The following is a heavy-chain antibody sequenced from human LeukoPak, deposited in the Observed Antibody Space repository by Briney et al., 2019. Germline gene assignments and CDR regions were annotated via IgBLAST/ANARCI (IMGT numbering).Heavy chain of an antibody. CDR3: AKVRSPIWFGELLFDY. Sequence: GGSLRLSCAASGITFTNAWMSWVRQAPGKGLEWVSAISGSGGSTYYADSVKGRFTISRDNSKNTLYLQMNSLRAEDTAVYYCAKVRSPIWFGELLFDYWGQGTLVTVSS. CDR2: ISGSGGST. CDR1: GITFTNAW. D-gene: IGHD3-10*01. J-gene: IGHJ4*02. V-gene: IGHV3-23*01.